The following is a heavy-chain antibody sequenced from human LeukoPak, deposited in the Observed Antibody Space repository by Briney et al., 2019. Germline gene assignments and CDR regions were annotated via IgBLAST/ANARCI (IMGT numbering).Heavy chain of an antibody. Sequence: GGSLRLSCAASGSTFSSYAMNWVRQAPGKGLEWVSAISGSGGSTYYADSVKGRFTISRDNSKNTLYLQMNSLRAEDTAVYYCAKENWNDGSYFDYWGQGTLVTVSS. CDR1: GSTFSSYA. V-gene: IGHV3-23*01. CDR3: AKENWNDGSYFDY. J-gene: IGHJ4*02. CDR2: ISGSGGST. D-gene: IGHD1-1*01.